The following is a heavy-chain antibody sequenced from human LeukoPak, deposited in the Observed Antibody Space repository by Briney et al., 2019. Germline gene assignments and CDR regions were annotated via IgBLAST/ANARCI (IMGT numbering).Heavy chain of an antibody. CDR2: VYAGESDT. CDR1: GYSFTSSW. D-gene: IGHD3/OR15-3a*01. Sequence: GESLKISCKGSGYSFTSSWIGWVRQMPGKGLEWMGTVYAGESDTRYSPSFQGQVTMSADKSTSTAFLQWRSLKASDTAMYYCARLGSNYFYYTMDVWGQGTAVTVSS. J-gene: IGHJ6*02. V-gene: IGHV5-51*01. CDR3: ARLGSNYFYYTMDV.